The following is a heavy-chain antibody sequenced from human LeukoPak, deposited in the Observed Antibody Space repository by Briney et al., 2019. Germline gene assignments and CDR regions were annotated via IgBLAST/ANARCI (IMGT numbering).Heavy chain of an antibody. CDR3: ARVDSELDY. CDR2: INPNSGGT. D-gene: IGHD2-21*01. V-gene: IGHV1-2*02. Sequence: EASVKLSCKASGYSFIDYYLHWVRQAPGQGLEWMGWINPNSGGTNYAQKFQGRVTMSRDTSISTAYMEVSRLRSDDTAVYYCARVDSELDYWGQGTLVTVSS. J-gene: IGHJ4*02. CDR1: GYSFIDYY.